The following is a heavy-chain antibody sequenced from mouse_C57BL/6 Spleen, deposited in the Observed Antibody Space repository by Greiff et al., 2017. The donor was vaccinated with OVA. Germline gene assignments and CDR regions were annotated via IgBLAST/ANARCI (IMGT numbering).Heavy chain of an antibody. J-gene: IGHJ2*01. D-gene: IGHD2-4*01. Sequence: EVMLVESGGGLVKPGGSLKLSCAASGFTFSSYAMSWVRQTPEKRLEWVATISDGGSYTYYPDNVKGRFTISRDNAKNNLYLQMSHLKSEDTAMYYCARDFDYSYFDYWGQGTTLTVSS. CDR1: GFTFSSYA. CDR3: ARDFDYSYFDY. CDR2: ISDGGSYT. V-gene: IGHV5-4*01.